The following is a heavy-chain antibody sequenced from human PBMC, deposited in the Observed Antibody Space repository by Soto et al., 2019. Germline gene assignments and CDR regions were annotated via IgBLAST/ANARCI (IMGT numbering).Heavy chain of an antibody. CDR2: IIPIFNST. CDR1: GSRFSNYV. CDR3: AREGRGKKAGYNGLVSLGY. D-gene: IGHD2-2*02. J-gene: IGHJ4*02. Sequence: VKVSCKVSGSRFSNYVISWVRQAPGHGLEWLGRIIPIFNSTKYAQSFQGRVTITADKSTSTASLELSSLRSDDTAVYYCAREGRGKKAGYNGLVSLGYWGQGTLVTVSS. V-gene: IGHV1-69*06.